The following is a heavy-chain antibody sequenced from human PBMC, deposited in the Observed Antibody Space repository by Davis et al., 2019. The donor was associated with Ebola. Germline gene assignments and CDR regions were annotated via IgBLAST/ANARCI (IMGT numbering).Heavy chain of an antibody. J-gene: IGHJ3*02. D-gene: IGHD2-2*01. CDR2: MYSGGST. CDR3: ARGLGYCSTTSCWNDAFNI. Sequence: PGGSLRLSCVASGFAVSSNYMSWVRQAPGKGLEWVSVMYSGGSTYYADSVEGRFTISRDNAKNSRYLQMNSLRAEDTALYYCARGLGYCSTTSCWNDAFNIWGQGTMVTVSS. CDR1: GFAVSSNY. V-gene: IGHV3-53*01.